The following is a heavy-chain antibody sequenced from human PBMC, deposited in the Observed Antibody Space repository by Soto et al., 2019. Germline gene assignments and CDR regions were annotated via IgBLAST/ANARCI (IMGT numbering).Heavy chain of an antibody. CDR3: AKGGEFDY. CDR1: GFTFSNYG. V-gene: IGHV3-30*18. J-gene: IGHJ4*02. D-gene: IGHD7-27*01. Sequence: QVQLVESGGGVVQPGRSLRLSCAASGFTFSNYGLHWVRQAPGKGLEWVALISYDGNNIYYADSVKGRFTISRDNSKNTLYLQMNSLRTEDTAVYYCAKGGEFDYWGQGTLVTVSS. CDR2: ISYDGNNI.